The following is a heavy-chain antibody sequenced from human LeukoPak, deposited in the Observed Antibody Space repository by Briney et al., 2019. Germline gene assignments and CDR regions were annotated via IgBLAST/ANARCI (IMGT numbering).Heavy chain of an antibody. D-gene: IGHD2-15*01. CDR3: AKQLGYCSDGSCYFPY. CDR2: IWNDGSNK. Sequence: PGGSLRLSCAASGFTFSSYGMHWVRQAPGKGLEWVAVIWNDGSNKYYADSVKGRFTISRDNSKNTQYLQMNSLRAEDTAVYYCAKQLGYCSDGSCYFPYWGQGTLVTVSS. V-gene: IGHV3-33*06. CDR1: GFTFSSYG. J-gene: IGHJ4*02.